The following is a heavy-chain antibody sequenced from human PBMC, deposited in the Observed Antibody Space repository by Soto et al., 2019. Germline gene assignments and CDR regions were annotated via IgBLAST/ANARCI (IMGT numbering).Heavy chain of an antibody. V-gene: IGHV1-46*01. D-gene: IGHD3-3*01. CDR1: GYTFTSYY. J-gene: IGHJ6*02. CDR3: ARDPRPTIFGVVIIDGMDV. Sequence: ASVKVSCKASGYTFTSYYMHWVRQAPGQGLEWMGIINPSGGSTSYAQKFQGRVTMTRDTSTSTVYMELSSLRSEDTAVYYCARDPRPTIFGVVIIDGMDVWGQGTTVTVSS. CDR2: INPSGGST.